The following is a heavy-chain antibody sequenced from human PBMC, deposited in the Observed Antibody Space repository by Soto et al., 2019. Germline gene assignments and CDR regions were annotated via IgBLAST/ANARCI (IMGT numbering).Heavy chain of an antibody. CDR1: GGSISSYY. V-gene: IGHV4-59*01. CDR3: ARGGGSFLVDAFDI. Sequence: QVQLQESGPGLVKPSETLSLTCTVSGGSISSYYWSWIRQPPGKGLEWIGYIHYSGSTNYNPSLKSRVTISVDTSKNQFSLKLSSVTAADTAVYYCARGGGSFLVDAFDIWGQGTMVTVSS. J-gene: IGHJ3*02. D-gene: IGHD1-26*01. CDR2: IHYSGST.